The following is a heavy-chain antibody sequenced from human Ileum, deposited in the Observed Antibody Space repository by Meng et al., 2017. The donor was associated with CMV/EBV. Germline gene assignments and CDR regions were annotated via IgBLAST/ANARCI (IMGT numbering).Heavy chain of an antibody. J-gene: IGHJ2*01. V-gene: IGHV3-30-3*01. CDR2: ISYDGSNK. CDR3: ARDGAFGSGDWYFDL. CDR1: GFTFSSYA. D-gene: IGHD3-10*01. Sequence: GESLRLSCAASGFTFSSYAMHWVRQAPGKGLEWVAVISYDGSNKYYADSVKGRFTISRDNSKNTLYLQMNSLRAEDTAVYYCARDGAFGSGDWYFDLWGRGTLVTVSS.